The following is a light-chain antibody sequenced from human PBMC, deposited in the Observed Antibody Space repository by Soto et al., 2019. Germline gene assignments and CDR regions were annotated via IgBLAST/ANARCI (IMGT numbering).Light chain of an antibody. J-gene: IGKJ1*01. CDR1: QGISNY. V-gene: IGKV1-27*01. Sequence: DIPMTQSPSSLSASVGDRVIITCRASQGISNYLAWYQQKPGKVPKLLIYAASTLQSGVPSRFSGSGSGTDFTLAISSLQPEDVATYYCQKYISAPWTFGQGTKVEIK. CDR3: QKYISAPWT. CDR2: AAS.